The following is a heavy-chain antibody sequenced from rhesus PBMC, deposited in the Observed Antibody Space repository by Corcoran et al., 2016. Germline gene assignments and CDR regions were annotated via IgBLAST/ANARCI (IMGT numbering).Heavy chain of an antibody. CDR1: GFSLSTSGMR. CDR2: IDWDDDK. V-gene: IGHV2S2*01. Sequence: QVTLKESGPALVKPTQTLTLTCTFSGFSLSTSGMRVSWIRQPPGKALEWLARIDWDDDKYYSRSLKSRLTISKDTSKNQVVLTMTNMDPVDTATYYCARGVVAAAGIFDYWGQGVLVTVSS. CDR3: ARGVVAAAGIFDY. D-gene: IGHD6-31*01. J-gene: IGHJ4*01.